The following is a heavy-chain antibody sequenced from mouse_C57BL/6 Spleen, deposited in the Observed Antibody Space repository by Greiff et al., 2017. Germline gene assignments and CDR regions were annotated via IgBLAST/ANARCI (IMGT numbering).Heavy chain of an antibody. CDR2: ISDGGSYT. V-gene: IGHV5-4*01. Sequence: EVKLVESGGGLVKPGGSLKLSCAASGFTFSSYAMSWVRQTPEKRLEWVATISDGGSYTYYPDNVKGRFTISRDNAKNNLYLQMSHLKSEDTAMYYCARESSYLYFDVWGTGTTVTVSS. CDR3: ARESSYLYFDV. D-gene: IGHD1-1*01. CDR1: GFTFSSYA. J-gene: IGHJ1*03.